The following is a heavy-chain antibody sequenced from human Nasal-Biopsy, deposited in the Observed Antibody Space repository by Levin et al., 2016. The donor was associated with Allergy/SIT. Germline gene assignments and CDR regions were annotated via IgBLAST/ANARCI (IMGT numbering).Heavy chain of an antibody. J-gene: IGHJ4*02. CDR3: AREYCTSGSCYLDF. CDR1: GFSFSENF. D-gene: IGHD2-2*01. Sequence: GGSLRLSCAASGFSFSENFMTWIRQAPGKGLEWISYISSSGSTVHYADSVRGRFTISRDNAKDSLFLEMNSLTAADTAVYFCAREYCTSGSCYLDFWGQGNPGHCLL. V-gene: IGHV3-11*01. CDR2: ISSSGSTV.